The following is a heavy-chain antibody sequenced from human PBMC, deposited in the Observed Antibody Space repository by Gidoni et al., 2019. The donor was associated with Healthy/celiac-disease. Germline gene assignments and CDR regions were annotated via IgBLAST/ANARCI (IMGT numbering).Heavy chain of an antibody. V-gene: IGHV6-1*01. J-gene: IGHJ6*02. Sequence: EWLGRTYYRSKWYNDYAVSVKSRITINPDTSKNQFSLQLNSVTPEDTAVYYCAMTYYIVVVPAAIGDYYYYGMDVWGQGTTVTVSS. CDR3: AMTYYIVVVPAAIGDYYYYGMDV. D-gene: IGHD2-2*02. CDR2: TYYRSKWYN.